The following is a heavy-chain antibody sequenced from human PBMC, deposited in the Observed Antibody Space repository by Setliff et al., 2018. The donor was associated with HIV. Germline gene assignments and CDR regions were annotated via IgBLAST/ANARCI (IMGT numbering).Heavy chain of an antibody. J-gene: IGHJ4*02. Sequence: PGGSLRLSCAASGFAFSDFSMSWVRQAPGKGLEWVAKIKNDGSEKYYVDSVEGRFTISRDNSKNTLFLQMNSLRPEDTATYYCVRDPIEGYPDYFDYWGQGTLVTVSS. CDR1: GFAFSDFS. CDR3: VRDPIEGYPDYFDY. D-gene: IGHD1-26*01. CDR2: IKNDGSEK. V-gene: IGHV3-7*03.